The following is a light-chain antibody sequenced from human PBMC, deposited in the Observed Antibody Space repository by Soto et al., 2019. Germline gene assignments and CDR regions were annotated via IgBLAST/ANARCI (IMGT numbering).Light chain of an antibody. CDR3: QQRSNWPPFLT. CDR1: QSVSSY. Sequence: EIVLTQSPATLSLSPGERATLSCRASQSVSSYLAWYQQKPGQAPRLLIYDASNRAIGIPARFSGSGSGTDFTLTISSLEPEDFAVYYCQQRSNWPPFLTFGGGTKVEIK. V-gene: IGKV3-11*01. CDR2: DAS. J-gene: IGKJ4*01.